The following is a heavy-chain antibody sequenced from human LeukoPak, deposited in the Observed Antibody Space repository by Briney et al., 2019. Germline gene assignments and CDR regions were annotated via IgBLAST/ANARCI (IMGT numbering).Heavy chain of an antibody. CDR3: ARARPGYDTPPYYFDF. J-gene: IGHJ4*02. Sequence: GGSLRLSCAASGFTFSSYSMNWVRQAPGEGLEWISYNISSSSVIYYADSVRGRFTISRDNAKSALYLQMNSLRAEDTAVYYCARARPGYDTPPYYFDFWGQGTLVTVSS. V-gene: IGHV3-48*01. CDR2: NISSSSVI. CDR1: GFTFSSYS. D-gene: IGHD3-16*01.